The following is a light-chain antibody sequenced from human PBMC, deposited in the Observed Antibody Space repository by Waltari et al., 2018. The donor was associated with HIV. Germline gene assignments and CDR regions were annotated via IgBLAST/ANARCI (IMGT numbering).Light chain of an antibody. J-gene: IGKJ2*01. Sequence: DIQMTQSPSTLSASVGATVTFTCRASENVYGWLAWYQQRPGKAPKLLIYKASTLQTGVPSRFSGSGSEAEFTLTISSLQPEDFATYYCQQYKNFYTFGQGTRLEIK. CDR2: KAS. V-gene: IGKV1-5*03. CDR3: QQYKNFYT. CDR1: ENVYGW.